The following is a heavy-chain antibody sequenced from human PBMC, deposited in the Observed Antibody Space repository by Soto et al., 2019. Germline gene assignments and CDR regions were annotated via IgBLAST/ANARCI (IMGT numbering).Heavy chain of an antibody. CDR3: ARDPNGDYLGAFDF. Sequence: EVQLLEPGGGLVQPGGSLRLSCAASGFTFSSFFMSWVRQAPGKGLDWVSGIGANGGGTYYADSVKGRFIISRDNSKNTLYLQLNSLTAEDTAVYYCARDPNGDYLGAFDFWGQKTMVTVSS. J-gene: IGHJ3*01. CDR1: GFTFSSFF. V-gene: IGHV3-23*01. CDR2: IGANGGGT. D-gene: IGHD4-17*01.